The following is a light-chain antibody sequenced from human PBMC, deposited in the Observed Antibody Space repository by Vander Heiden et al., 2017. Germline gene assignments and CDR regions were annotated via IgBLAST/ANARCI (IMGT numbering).Light chain of an antibody. CDR1: SSNIGKNY. J-gene: IGLJ3*02. V-gene: IGLV1-51*02. CDR3: GTWDSSLSANWV. CDR2: END. Sequence: QSVLTQPPSVSAAPGHKVTTSCSRSSSNIGKNYEPWYQQLPGTAPKLLIYENDKRPSGIPDRFSGSESGTSATLGITGLQTGDEADYYCGTWDSSLSANWVFGGGTKLTVL.